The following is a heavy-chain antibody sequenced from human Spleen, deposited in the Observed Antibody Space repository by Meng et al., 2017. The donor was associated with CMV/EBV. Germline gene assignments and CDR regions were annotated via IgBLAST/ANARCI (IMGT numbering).Heavy chain of an antibody. Sequence: SGFAVSSYSMNWVRQAPRRGLEWVSSISSGGTYINYADSVKGRFTISRDNAKNSLYLQMNNLRVEDTAVYYCARDMVRGVKGWFDPWGQGTLVTVSS. D-gene: IGHD3-10*01. V-gene: IGHV3-21*01. CDR1: GFAVSSYS. CDR2: ISSGGTYI. J-gene: IGHJ5*02. CDR3: ARDMVRGVKGWFDP.